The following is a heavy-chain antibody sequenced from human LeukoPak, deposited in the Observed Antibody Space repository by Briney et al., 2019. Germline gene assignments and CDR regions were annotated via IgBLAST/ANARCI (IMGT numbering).Heavy chain of an antibody. V-gene: IGHV4-39*07. J-gene: IGHJ5*01. D-gene: IGHD2-21*01. CDR3: ARQIAVVEPTDPNWFDS. CDR2: IFYSGST. CDR1: GDSMSSGSYY. Sequence: PSETLSLTCSVSGDSMSSGSYYWGWIRQPPGKGLEWIGSIFYSGSTYYTPSLKSRVTMSLDTSKTQFSLRLTSVTAADTAVYYCARQIAVVEPTDPNWFDSWGQGTLVTVSS.